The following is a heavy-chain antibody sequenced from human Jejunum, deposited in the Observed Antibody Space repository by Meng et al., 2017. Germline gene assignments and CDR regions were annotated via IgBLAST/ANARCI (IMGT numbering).Heavy chain of an antibody. CDR2: INWSGGGT. CDR3: ARARGNFADYLNWGCIDY. Sequence: GESLKISCAASGFTFDDFGMSWVRQVPGKGLEWVSGINWSGGGTGYADSMKGRFTISRDNAKNSLYLQMDSLRAEETAFYYCARARGNFADYLNWGCIDYWGQGTLVTVSS. J-gene: IGHJ4*02. CDR1: GFTFDDFG. V-gene: IGHV3-20*04. D-gene: IGHD7-27*01.